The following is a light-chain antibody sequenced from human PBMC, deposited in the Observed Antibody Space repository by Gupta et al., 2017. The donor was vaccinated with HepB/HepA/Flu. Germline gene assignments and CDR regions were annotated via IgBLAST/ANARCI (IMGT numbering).Light chain of an antibody. J-gene: IGLJ3*02. V-gene: IGLV2-14*03. CDR2: DVS. CDR1: RSDVGGYDY. Sequence: QSALPQPASVSGSPGQSITISCTGTRSDVGGYDYVSWYQQHPGKAPKVMIYDVSYRTAGVANRFSGSKSGNTASLTISGRQAEDEADYYCTSYTSSNTVLFGGGTKLTVL. CDR3: TSYTSSNTVL.